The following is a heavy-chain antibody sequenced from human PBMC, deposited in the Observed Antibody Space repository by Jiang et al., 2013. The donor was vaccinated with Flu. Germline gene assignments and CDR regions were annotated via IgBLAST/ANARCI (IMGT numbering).Heavy chain of an antibody. V-gene: IGHV4-59*01. D-gene: IGHD2-15*01. CDR3: ARRYCSGGSCFDWYFDL. CDR2: IYDSGST. CDR1: GGSISSYY. J-gene: IGHJ2*01. Sequence: SGLVKPSETLSLTCTVSGGSISSYYWSWIRQPPGKGLEWIGYIYDSGSTNYNPSLKSRVTISVDTSKNQFFLKLSSVTAADTAVYYCARRYCSGGSCFDWYFDLWGRGTLVTVSS.